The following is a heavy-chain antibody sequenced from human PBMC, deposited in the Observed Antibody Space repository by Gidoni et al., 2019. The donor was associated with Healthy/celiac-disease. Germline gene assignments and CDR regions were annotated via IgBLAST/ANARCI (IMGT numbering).Heavy chain of an antibody. Sequence: QVQLQESGPGLVKPSETLSLSCTVPGGSISSYYWSWIRQPPGKGLEWIGYIYYSGSTNYNPPLKNRVTISVDTSKNQFSLKLSSVTAADTAVYYCARDGDSGSYDYWGQGTLVTVSS. CDR3: ARDGDSGSYDY. D-gene: IGHD1-26*01. CDR2: IYYSGST. CDR1: GGSISSYY. J-gene: IGHJ4*02. V-gene: IGHV4-59*01.